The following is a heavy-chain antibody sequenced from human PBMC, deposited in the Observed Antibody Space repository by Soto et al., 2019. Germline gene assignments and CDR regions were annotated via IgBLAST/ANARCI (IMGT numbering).Heavy chain of an antibody. CDR2: MFYSGLT. J-gene: IGHJ6*02. D-gene: IGHD2-15*01. V-gene: IGHV4-39*01. Sequence: SETLSLTYSVSGYSATSSDYYWAWIRQPPGKGLEWIGSMFYSGLTYYNPSLKSRVTLSVDTSKNQFSVRLNSVTAADTAVYYCAPLSVSLSGPYGIHVWGQGTTVTVSS. CDR3: APLSVSLSGPYGIHV. CDR1: GYSATSSDYY.